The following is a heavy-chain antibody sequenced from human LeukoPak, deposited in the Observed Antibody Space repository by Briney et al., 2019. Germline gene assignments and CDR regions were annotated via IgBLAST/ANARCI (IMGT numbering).Heavy chain of an antibody. Sequence: SETLSLTCTVPGGSISSYYWSWIRQPPGKGLEWIGYIYYSGSTNYNPSLKSRVTISVDTSKNQFSLKLSSVTAADTAVYYCARSYGDFTFDYWGQGTLVTVSS. D-gene: IGHD4-17*01. CDR1: GGSISSYY. J-gene: IGHJ4*02. CDR3: ARSYGDFTFDY. V-gene: IGHV4-59*01. CDR2: IYYSGST.